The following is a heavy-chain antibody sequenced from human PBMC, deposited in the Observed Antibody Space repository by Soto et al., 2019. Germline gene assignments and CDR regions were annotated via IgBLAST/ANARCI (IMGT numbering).Heavy chain of an antibody. CDR1: GGSISSGGYY. Sequence: SETLSLTCTVSGGSISSGGYYWSWIRQHPGKGLEWIGYIYYSGSTYYNPSLKSRVTISVDTSKNQFSLKLSSVTAADTAVYYCARSRIVRGGRHFDYWRQGTLVTVSS. V-gene: IGHV4-31*03. J-gene: IGHJ4*02. D-gene: IGHD1-26*01. CDR3: ARSRIVRGGRHFDY. CDR2: IYYSGST.